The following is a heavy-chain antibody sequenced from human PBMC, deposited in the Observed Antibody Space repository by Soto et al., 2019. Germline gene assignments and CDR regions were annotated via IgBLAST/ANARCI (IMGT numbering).Heavy chain of an antibody. CDR1: GYNIGSNY. V-gene: IGHV3-7*01. J-gene: IGHJ4*02. CDR2: RKSDAGAT. Sequence: AGTLRLSCVASGYNIGSNYPWCGLQAPGGGLLELTTRKSDAGATKYVDSVKSRLTTSRDNAKNSLYLQMDSLRVEDTAVYYCAKGRAASVTTYDYWGQGT. D-gene: IGHD4-17*01. CDR3: AKGRAASVTTYDY.